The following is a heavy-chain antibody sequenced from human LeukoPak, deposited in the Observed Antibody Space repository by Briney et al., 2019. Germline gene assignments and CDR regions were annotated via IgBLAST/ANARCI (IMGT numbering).Heavy chain of an antibody. CDR2: ISSSGGST. Sequence: GGSLRLSCAASGFTISNYAMSWVRQAPGKGLEWVSGISSSGGSTYYADSVKGRFTISRDNSKNTLYLQMNSLRAEDTAVYYCAKARGGSLTIFGVGTAQDYWGQGTLVTVSS. D-gene: IGHD3-3*01. J-gene: IGHJ4*02. CDR1: GFTISNYA. V-gene: IGHV3-23*01. CDR3: AKARGGSLTIFGVGTAQDY.